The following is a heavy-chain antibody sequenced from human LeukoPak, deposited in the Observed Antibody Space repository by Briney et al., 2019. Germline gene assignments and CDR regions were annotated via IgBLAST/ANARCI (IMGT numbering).Heavy chain of an antibody. V-gene: IGHV3-23*01. CDR1: GFTFNNSG. CDR2: ISGRDAKT. CDR3: AKGGAERG. Sequence: GGSLRLSCAASGFTFNNSGMSWVRQAPGKGLEWVSHISGRDAKTYYADSVKGRFTISRDNSKNTVYLQMNGLRAEDAAVYYCAKGGAERGWGQGTLVTVSS. D-gene: IGHD1-26*01. J-gene: IGHJ1*01.